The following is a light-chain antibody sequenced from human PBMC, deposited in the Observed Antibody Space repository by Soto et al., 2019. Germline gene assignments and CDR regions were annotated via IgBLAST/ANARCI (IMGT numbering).Light chain of an antibody. J-gene: IGKJ2*01. V-gene: IGKV2-24*01. CDR2: KIF. Sequence: DIVLTQTPLSSPVTLGQPASISCRSSQSLVHSDGNTYFNWLQQRPGQPPRLLIYKIFNRFPEVPDGFSGSGAGTEFTLKISRVEAGDVGGYYCMQATQSYTFGQGTKLEIK. CDR1: QSLVHSDGNTY. CDR3: MQATQSYT.